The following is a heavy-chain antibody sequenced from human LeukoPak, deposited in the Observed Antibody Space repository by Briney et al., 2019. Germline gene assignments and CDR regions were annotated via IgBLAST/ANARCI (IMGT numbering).Heavy chain of an antibody. CDR3: AREMEGFDY. D-gene: IGHD2-8*01. CDR1: GFTFSRYW. CDR2: IKQDGSEK. Sequence: GGSLRLSCAASGFTFSRYWIGWVRQAPGKGLEWVANIKQDGSEKSYVDSVKGRFTISRDNAKNSLYLQMDSLRAEDTAVYYCAREMEGFDYWGQGTLVTVSS. J-gene: IGHJ4*02. V-gene: IGHV3-7*01.